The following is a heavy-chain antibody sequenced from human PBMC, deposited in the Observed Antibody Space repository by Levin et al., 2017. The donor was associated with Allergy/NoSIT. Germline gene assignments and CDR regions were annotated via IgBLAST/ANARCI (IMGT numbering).Heavy chain of an antibody. Sequence: PGGSLRLSCAASGFTFSSYWMHWVRQTPGEGLVWVSRLNGDGTSTNYADSVKGRFTISRDNAKNTVYLQMNSLRAEDTAIYYCGRGGGTLSKGFDYWGQGALVTVSS. D-gene: IGHD2-15*01. V-gene: IGHV3-74*01. J-gene: IGHJ4*02. CDR1: GFTFSSYW. CDR2: LNGDGTST. CDR3: GRGGGTLSKGFDY.